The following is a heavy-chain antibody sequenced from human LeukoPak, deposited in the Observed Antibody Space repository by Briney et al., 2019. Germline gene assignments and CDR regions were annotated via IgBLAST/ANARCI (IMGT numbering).Heavy chain of an antibody. CDR2: IRQDGNEK. CDR3: ARGYSSSWQDEFDY. Sequence: GGSLRLSCAASGFTFSNYWMSWLRQAPGKGLEWVANIRQDGNEKYYVDSVKGRFTTSRDNSKNTLYLQMNSLRAEDTAVYYCARGYSSSWQDEFDYWGQETLVTVSS. J-gene: IGHJ4*02. CDR1: GFTFSNYW. D-gene: IGHD6-13*01. V-gene: IGHV3-7*04.